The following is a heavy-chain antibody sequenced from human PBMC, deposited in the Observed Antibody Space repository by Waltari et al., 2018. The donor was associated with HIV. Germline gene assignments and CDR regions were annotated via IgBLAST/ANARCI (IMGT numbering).Heavy chain of an antibody. Sequence: EVQLVESGGGLVQPGGSLRLSCAASGFTFSSYWMSWVRQAPGKGLEWVANIKQDGSEKYYVDSVKGRFTISRDNAKNSLYLQMNSLRAEDTAVYYCARDQRYCTNGVCPGWYFDYWGQGTLVTVSS. D-gene: IGHD2-8*01. J-gene: IGHJ4*02. CDR1: GFTFSSYW. CDR3: ARDQRYCTNGVCPGWYFDY. CDR2: IKQDGSEK. V-gene: IGHV3-7*01.